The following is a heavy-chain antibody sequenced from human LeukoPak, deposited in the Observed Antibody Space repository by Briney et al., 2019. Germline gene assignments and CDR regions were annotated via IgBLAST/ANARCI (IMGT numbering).Heavy chain of an antibody. CDR3: ARGLSVTTPDDY. V-gene: IGHV4-34*01. CDR1: GGSFSGYY. D-gene: IGHD4-11*01. J-gene: IGHJ4*02. Sequence: SETLSLTCAVYGGSFSGYYWSWIRQPPGKGLEWIGEINHSGSTNYNPSLKSRVTISVDTSKNQFSLKLSSATAADTAVYYCARGLSVTTPDDYWGQGTLVTVSS. CDR2: INHSGST.